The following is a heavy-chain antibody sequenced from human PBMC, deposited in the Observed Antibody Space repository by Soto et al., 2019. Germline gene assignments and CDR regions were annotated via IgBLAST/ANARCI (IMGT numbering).Heavy chain of an antibody. Sequence: GGSLRLSCAASGFTFSSYAMHWVRQAPGKGLEWVAVISYDGSNKNHGDTVKGRFTISRDNSKNTLYLQMNSLGAEDTAVYYCARGYDFWSGYYYPYGMDVWGQGTTVTVSS. CDR1: GFTFSSYA. CDR2: ISYDGSNK. D-gene: IGHD3-3*01. CDR3: ARGYDFWSGYYYPYGMDV. V-gene: IGHV3-30-3*01. J-gene: IGHJ6*02.